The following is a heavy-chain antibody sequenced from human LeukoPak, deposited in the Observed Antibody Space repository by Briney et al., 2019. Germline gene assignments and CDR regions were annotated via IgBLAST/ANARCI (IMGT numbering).Heavy chain of an antibody. V-gene: IGHV1-46*01. CDR3: ARFGYSGYDPNAWFDP. CDR2: INPSGGST. Sequence: ASVKVSCKASGYTFTSYYMHWVRQAPGQGLEWMGIINPSGGSTSYAQKFQGRVTMTRDMSTSTVYMELSSLRSEDTAVYYCARFGYSGYDPNAWFDPWGQGTLVTVSS. J-gene: IGHJ5*02. D-gene: IGHD5-12*01. CDR1: GYTFTSYY.